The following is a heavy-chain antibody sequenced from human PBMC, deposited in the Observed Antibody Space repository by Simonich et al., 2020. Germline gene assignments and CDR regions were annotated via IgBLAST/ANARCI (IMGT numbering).Heavy chain of an antibody. CDR1: GGSISSCSYY. J-gene: IGHJ3*02. CDR3: ARHAGFAFDI. V-gene: IGHV4-39*01. Sequence: HLQLQESGPGLVNPSETLSLTCPVSGGSISSCSYYWGWIRPPPGKGLDWSGSIYYSGSTYYNPSLKRRVTISVDTSKNQFSLKLSSVTAADTAVYYCARHAGFAFDIWGQGTMVTVSS. CDR2: IYYSGST. D-gene: IGHD6-13*01.